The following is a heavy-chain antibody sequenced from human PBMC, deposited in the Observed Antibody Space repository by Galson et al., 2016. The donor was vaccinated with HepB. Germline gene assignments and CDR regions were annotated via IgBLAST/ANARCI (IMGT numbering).Heavy chain of an antibody. V-gene: IGHV3-74*01. CDR1: GLTFSRFW. Sequence: SLRLSCAASGLTFSRFWMHWVRHVPGKGLVWVSHINSDGSSADYADSVKGRFTITRDNAKNTLYMQMDSLGAEDTAVYYCVTYYYDSCGYSYWGQGTLVTVAS. D-gene: IGHD3-22*01. J-gene: IGHJ4*02. CDR2: INSDGSSA. CDR3: VTYYYDSCGYSY.